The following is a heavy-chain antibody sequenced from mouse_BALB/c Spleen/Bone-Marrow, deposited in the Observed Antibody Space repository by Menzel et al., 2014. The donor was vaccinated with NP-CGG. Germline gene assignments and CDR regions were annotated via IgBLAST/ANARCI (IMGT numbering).Heavy chain of an antibody. CDR1: GYTFTNYT. CDR2: INPSSGYT. J-gene: IGHJ4*01. V-gene: IGHV1-4*01. CDR3: ARGKTGLYGMDY. Sequence: SGAELARPGASVKMSCKASGYTFTNYTMHWVKQRPGQGLEWIGYINPSSGYTNYNQKLKDTATLTADKSSSTAYRQLSSLTSADSAVYYCARGKTGLYGMDYWGQGASVTVSS. D-gene: IGHD4-1*01.